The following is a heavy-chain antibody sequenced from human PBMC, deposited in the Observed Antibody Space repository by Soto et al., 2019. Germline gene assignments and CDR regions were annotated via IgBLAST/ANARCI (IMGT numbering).Heavy chain of an antibody. CDR1: GGSISSYY. V-gene: IGHV4-39*01. D-gene: IGHD3-3*01. CDR2: IYYTGST. J-gene: IGHJ4*02. Sequence: SETLSLTCTVSGGSISSYYWDWIRQPPGKGLEWIGSIYYTGSTYYNPSLKSRVTMSVDTSKTQFSLKLSSVTAADTAVYYCARRVFGDYFDYWAQGTLVTVSS. CDR3: ARRVFGDYFDY.